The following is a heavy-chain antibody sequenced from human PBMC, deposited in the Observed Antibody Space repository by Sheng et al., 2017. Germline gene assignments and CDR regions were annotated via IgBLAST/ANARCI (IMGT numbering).Heavy chain of an antibody. Sequence: QVQLQESGPGLVKPSQTLSLTCAVSGGSISSGGYYWSWIRQHPGKGLELIGYIYYSGSTYYNPSLKSRVSISVDTSKNQFSLKLTSVTAADTAVYYCARAYHSGTYYFAYWGQGTLVTVSS. CDR1: GGSISSGGYY. CDR3: ARAYHSGTYYFAY. D-gene: IGHD1-26*01. CDR2: IYYSGST. J-gene: IGHJ4*02. V-gene: IGHV4-31*11.